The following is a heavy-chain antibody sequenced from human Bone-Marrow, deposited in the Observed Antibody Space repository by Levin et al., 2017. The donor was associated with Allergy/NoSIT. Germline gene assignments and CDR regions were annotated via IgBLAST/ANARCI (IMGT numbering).Heavy chain of an antibody. J-gene: IGHJ3*02. CDR2: IYYSGST. D-gene: IGHD6-19*01. Sequence: ASETLSLTCAVSGGSISSGGFSWSWIRQPPGKGLKWIGYIYYSGSTYYNPSLKSRVTMSVDRSRNQFSLRLNSVTAADTAVYYCARVAGGEQDAFDIWGQGTMVTVSS. V-gene: IGHV4-30-2*01. CDR1: GGSISSGGFS. CDR3: ARVAGGEQDAFDI.